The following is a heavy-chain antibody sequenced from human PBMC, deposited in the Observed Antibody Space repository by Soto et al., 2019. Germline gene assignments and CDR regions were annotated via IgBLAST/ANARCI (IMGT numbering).Heavy chain of an antibody. Sequence: PSQMRGVKYFVCGGSITSYHGSCIRQIHRKGMEWIAYTSYTANPNYNPSLQSRVTISMDTPKNHLSLKLTSMTAADTAVYYCARDMHAGFTHDFDPWGNGTLVTVSS. D-gene: IGHD1-1*01. V-gene: IGHV4-59*01. CDR2: TSYTANP. CDR3: ARDMHAGFTHDFDP. CDR1: GGSITSYH. J-gene: IGHJ5*02.